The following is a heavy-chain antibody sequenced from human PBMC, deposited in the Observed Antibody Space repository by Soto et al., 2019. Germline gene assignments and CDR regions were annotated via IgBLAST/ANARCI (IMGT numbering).Heavy chain of an antibody. D-gene: IGHD6-19*01. CDR2: IWYDGSNK. Sequence: QVQLVESGGGVVQPGRSLRLSCAASGFTFSSYGMHWVRQAPGKGLEWVAVIWYDGSNKYYADSVKGRFTISRDNSKNTLYLQMNSLSAEDTAVYYCARVGIPRYSSGWYDYWGQGTLVTVSS. CDR1: GFTFSSYG. J-gene: IGHJ4*02. V-gene: IGHV3-33*01. CDR3: ARVGIPRYSSGWYDY.